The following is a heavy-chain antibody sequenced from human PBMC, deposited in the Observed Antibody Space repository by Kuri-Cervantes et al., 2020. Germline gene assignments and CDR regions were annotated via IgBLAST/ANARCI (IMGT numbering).Heavy chain of an antibody. CDR2: IIPIFGTA. CDR1: GGTFSSYA. J-gene: IGHJ4*02. CDR3: ARGKRYNWNYGGNFDY. V-gene: IGHV1-69*06. D-gene: IGHD1-7*01. Sequence: SVKVSCKASGGTFSSYAISWVRQAPGQGLEWMGGIIPIFGTANYAQKFQGRVTITADKSTSTAYMELSSLRSEDTAVYYCARGKRYNWNYGGNFDYWGQGTLVTVSS.